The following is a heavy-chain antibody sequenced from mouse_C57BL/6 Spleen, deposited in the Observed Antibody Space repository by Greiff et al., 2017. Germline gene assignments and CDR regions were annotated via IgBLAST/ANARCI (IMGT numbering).Heavy chain of an antibody. CDR3: ARSTTVVADWYFDV. CDR1: GYSFTDYN. J-gene: IGHJ1*03. D-gene: IGHD1-1*01. V-gene: IGHV1-39*01. CDR2: INPNYGTT. Sequence: SGPELVKPGASVKISCKASGYSFTDYNMNWVKQSNGKSLEWIGVINPNYGTTSYNQKFKGKATLTVDQSSSTAYMQLNSLTSEDSAVYYCARSTTVVADWYFDVWGTGTTVTVSS.